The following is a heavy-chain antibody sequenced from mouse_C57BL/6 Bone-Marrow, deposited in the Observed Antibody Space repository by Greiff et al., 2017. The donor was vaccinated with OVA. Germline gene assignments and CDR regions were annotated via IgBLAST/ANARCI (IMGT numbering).Heavy chain of an antibody. J-gene: IGHJ1*03. D-gene: IGHD4-1*01. CDR1: GFTFSSYG. CDR3: ARLTGTGYFDV. Sequence: DVMLVESGGDLVKPGGSLKLSCAASGFTFSSYGMSWVRQTPDKRLEWVATISSGGSYPYYPDSVKGRFTISRDNAKNTLYLQMSSLKSEDTAMYYCARLTGTGYFDVWGTGTTVTVSS. V-gene: IGHV5-6*02. CDR2: ISSGGSYP.